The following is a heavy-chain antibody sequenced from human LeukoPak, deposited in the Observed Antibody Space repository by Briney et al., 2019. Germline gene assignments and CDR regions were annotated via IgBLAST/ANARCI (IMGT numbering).Heavy chain of an antibody. CDR2: IYYSGST. D-gene: IGHD2-8*01. CDR1: GGSISSYY. CDR3: ARDTGTRGFDY. J-gene: IGHJ4*02. Sequence: ASETLSLTCTVSGGSISSYYWSWIRQPPGKGLEWIGNIYYSGSTNYNPSLKSRVTILVDTAKSRFSLKLSSVTAAHTAVYYCARDTGTRGFDYWGQGTLVTVTS. V-gene: IGHV4-59*01.